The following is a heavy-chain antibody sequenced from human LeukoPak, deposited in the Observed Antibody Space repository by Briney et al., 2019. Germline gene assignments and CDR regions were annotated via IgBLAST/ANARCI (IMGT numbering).Heavy chain of an antibody. CDR3: ARVQFPYYYYMDV. V-gene: IGHV1-69*06. J-gene: IGHJ6*03. Sequence: PVKVSCKASGGTFSSYAISWVRQAPGQGLEWMGGIIPIFGTANYAQKFQGRVTITADKSTSTAYMELSSLRSEDTAVYYCARVQFPYYYYMDVWGKGTTVTVSS. CDR1: GGTFSSYA. D-gene: IGHD6-19*01. CDR2: IIPIFGTA.